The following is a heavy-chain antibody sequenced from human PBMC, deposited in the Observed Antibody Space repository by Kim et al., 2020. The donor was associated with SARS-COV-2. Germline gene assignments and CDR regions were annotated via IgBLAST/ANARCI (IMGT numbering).Heavy chain of an antibody. J-gene: IGHJ4*02. Sequence: GGSLRLSCAASGFTFSSYEMNWVRQAPGKGLEWVSYISSSGSTIYYADSVKGRFTISRDNAKNSLYLQMNSLRAEDTAVYYCARDAHRRTMIVVAPYYFDYWGQGTLVTVSS. D-gene: IGHD3-22*01. V-gene: IGHV3-48*03. CDR2: ISSSGSTI. CDR3: ARDAHRRTMIVVAPYYFDY. CDR1: GFTFSSYE.